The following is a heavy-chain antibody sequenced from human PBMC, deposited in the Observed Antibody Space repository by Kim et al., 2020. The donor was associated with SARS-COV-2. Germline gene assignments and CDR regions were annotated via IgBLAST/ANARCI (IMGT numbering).Heavy chain of an antibody. CDR1: GFTFSSSW. D-gene: IGHD6-19*01. CDR3: ATCASSLGYFDY. CDR2: IKQDGRVK. V-gene: IGHV3-7*01. J-gene: IGHJ4*02. Sequence: GGFLRLSCAVFGFTFSSSWLTWVRQAPGKGLEWVANIKQDGRVKYSVDSVKGRFTIPRDNAKNSLYLQLNSLRAEGTAVYYCATCASSLGYFDYWGQGTLGTVSS.